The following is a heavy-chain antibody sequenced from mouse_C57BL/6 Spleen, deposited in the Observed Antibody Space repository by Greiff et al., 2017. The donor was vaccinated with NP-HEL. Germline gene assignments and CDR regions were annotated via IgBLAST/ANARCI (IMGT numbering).Heavy chain of an antibody. Sequence: QVQLQQPGAELVRPGTSVKLSCKASGYTFTSYWMHWVKQRPGQGLEWIGVIDPSDSYTNYNQKFKGKATLTVDTSSSTAYMQLSSLTSEDSAVYYCARSGYYSNYRYFDVWGTGTTVTVSS. CDR1: GYTFTSYW. D-gene: IGHD2-5*01. CDR2: IDPSDSYT. J-gene: IGHJ1*03. CDR3: ARSGYYSNYRYFDV. V-gene: IGHV1-59*01.